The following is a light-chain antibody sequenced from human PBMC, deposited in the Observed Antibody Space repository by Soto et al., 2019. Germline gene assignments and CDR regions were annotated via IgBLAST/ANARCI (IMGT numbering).Light chain of an antibody. Sequence: DIQMTQSPSTLSASVGDRVTITCRASQSCSSWLAWYQQKPGKAPNLLIYKASSLESGVPSRCSGSGSGTEFTLTISRLQPDYLATYYHQHYSSDPGTFCQGTKVEIK. V-gene: IGKV1-5*03. CDR1: QSCSSW. J-gene: IGKJ1*01. CDR2: KAS. CDR3: QHYSSDPGT.